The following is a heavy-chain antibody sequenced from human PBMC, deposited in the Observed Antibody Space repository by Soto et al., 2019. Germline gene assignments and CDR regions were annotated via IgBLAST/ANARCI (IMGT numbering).Heavy chain of an antibody. J-gene: IGHJ4*02. CDR1: GGTFSSYA. CDR3: ARDQGYYDSGGYLTILDY. CDR2: IIPIFGTA. V-gene: IGHV1-69*12. Sequence: QVQLVQSGAEVKKPGSSVKVSCKASGGTFSSYAISWVRQAPGQGLEWMGGIIPIFGTANYAQKFQGRVTITADESPSTAYMELSSLRSEGAAVYYCARDQGYYDSGGYLTILDYWGQGPLVTVSS. D-gene: IGHD3-22*01.